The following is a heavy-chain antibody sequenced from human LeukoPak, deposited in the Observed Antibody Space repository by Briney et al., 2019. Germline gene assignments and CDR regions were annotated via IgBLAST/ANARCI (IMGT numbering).Heavy chain of an antibody. CDR1: GFSSFA. CDR3: AKDFTSWFTGGFDY. Sequence: GGSLRLSCAASGFSSFAMNWVRQAPGKGLVWGSSITGSGSTTYYTDSVNGRFIISRDISKNTLYLQMNGVRAEDTAVYYCAKDFTSWFTGGFDYWGQGTLVTVSS. V-gene: IGHV3-23*01. D-gene: IGHD3-10*01. J-gene: IGHJ4*02. CDR2: ITGSGSTT.